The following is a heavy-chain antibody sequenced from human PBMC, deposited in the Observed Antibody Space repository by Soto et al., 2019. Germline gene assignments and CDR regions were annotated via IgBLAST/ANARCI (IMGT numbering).Heavy chain of an antibody. J-gene: IGHJ4*02. V-gene: IGHV3-73*01. CDR2: IRSKANSYAT. CDR3: NRIADSVAAMDQFDY. Sequence: GGSLRLSCAASGFTFSGSAMHWVRQASGKGLEWVGRIRSKANSYATAYAASVKGRFTISRDDSKNTAYLQMNSLKTEDTAVYYCNRIADSVAAMDQFDYWGQGTLVTVSS. D-gene: IGHD2-2*01. CDR1: GFTFSGSA.